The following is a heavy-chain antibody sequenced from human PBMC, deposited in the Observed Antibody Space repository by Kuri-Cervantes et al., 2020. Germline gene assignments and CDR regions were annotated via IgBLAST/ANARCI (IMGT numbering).Heavy chain of an antibody. Sequence: ASVKVSCKASGYTFSDHYMHWVRQAPGQGLEWMGWINPNSGGTNYAQKFQGRVTMTRDTSISTAYMELSRLRSDDAAVYYCARWYSYGLTDYWGQGTLVTVSS. J-gene: IGHJ4*02. V-gene: IGHV1-2*02. D-gene: IGHD5-18*01. CDR2: INPNSGGT. CDR1: GYTFSDHY. CDR3: ARWYSYGLTDY.